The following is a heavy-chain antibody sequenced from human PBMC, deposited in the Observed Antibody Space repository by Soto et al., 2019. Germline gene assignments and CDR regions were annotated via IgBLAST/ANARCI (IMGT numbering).Heavy chain of an antibody. J-gene: IGHJ4*02. Sequence: HPGGSLRLSCAASGFILSSYAMSWVRQAPGKGLEWVSVISGSGGSTNYADSVKGRFTISRDNSKNTLYLQMNSLRAEDTAVYYCAKDGYCSSTSCYSRFDYWGQGTLVTVSS. V-gene: IGHV3-23*01. CDR3: AKDGYCSSTSCYSRFDY. D-gene: IGHD2-2*03. CDR2: ISGSGGST. CDR1: GFILSSYA.